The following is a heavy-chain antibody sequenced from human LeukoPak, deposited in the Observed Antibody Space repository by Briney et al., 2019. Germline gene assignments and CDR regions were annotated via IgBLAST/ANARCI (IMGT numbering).Heavy chain of an antibody. CDR2: IYASGST. D-gene: IGHD5-12*01. CDR1: GDSISSYY. CDR3: ARRANSGSRGFDY. Sequence: SETLSLTCTVSGDSISSYYWSWIRQPAGKGLEWIGRIYASGSTHYNPSLKSRLTISVDTSKNQFSLKVSSVTAADTAVYYCARRANSGSRGFDYWGQGTLVTVSS. V-gene: IGHV4-4*07. J-gene: IGHJ4*02.